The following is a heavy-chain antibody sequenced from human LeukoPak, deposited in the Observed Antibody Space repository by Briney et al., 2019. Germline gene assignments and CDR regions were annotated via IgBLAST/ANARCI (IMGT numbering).Heavy chain of an antibody. V-gene: IGHV4-59*01. CDR1: GGSISSYY. D-gene: IGHD1-26*01. CDR3: ARTIVGATSRFDY. Sequence: PSETLSLTCTVSGGSISSYYWSWIRQPPGKGLEWIGNIYYSGSTNYNPSLKSRVTISVGTSKNQFSLKLSSVTAADTAVFYCARTIVGATSRFDYWGQGTLVTVSS. J-gene: IGHJ4*02. CDR2: IYYSGST.